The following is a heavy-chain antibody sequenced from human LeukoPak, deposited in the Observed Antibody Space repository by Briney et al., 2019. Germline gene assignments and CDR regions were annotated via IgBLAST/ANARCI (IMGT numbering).Heavy chain of an antibody. Sequence: GGSLRLSCAASGFTFSSYAMSWVRQAPGKGLEWVSAISGSGGSTYYADSVKGRFTISRDNSKNTLYLQMNSLRAEDTAVYYCAPGIEVAVDPYYYYGMDVWGQGTTVTVSS. J-gene: IGHJ6*02. V-gene: IGHV3-23*01. CDR1: GFTFSSYA. CDR2: ISGSGGST. D-gene: IGHD2-15*01. CDR3: APGIEVAVDPYYYYGMDV.